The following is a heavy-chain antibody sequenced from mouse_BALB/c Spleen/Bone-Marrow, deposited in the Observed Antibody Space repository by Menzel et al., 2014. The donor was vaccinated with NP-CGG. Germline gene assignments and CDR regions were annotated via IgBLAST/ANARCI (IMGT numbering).Heavy chain of an antibody. Sequence: EVKLQESGGGLVKPGGSLKLSCAASGFAFSSYDMSWVRQTPEKRLEWVATISSGGSYTYYPDSVKGRFTISRDNARNTLYLQMSSLRSEDTALYYCVRRVQLDYWGQGTTLTVSS. CDR1: GFAFSSYD. V-gene: IGHV5-9*02. CDR3: VRRVQLDY. J-gene: IGHJ2*01. CDR2: ISSGGSYT.